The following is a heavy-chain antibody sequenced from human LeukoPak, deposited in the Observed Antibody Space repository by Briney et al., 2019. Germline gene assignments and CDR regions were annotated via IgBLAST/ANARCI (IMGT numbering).Heavy chain of an antibody. Sequence: ASVKVSCKASGYTFTGYHMHWVRPAPGQGLEWMGRINPNSGDTNNAQKFQARVTMTRDTSISTAYMDLSRLTSDDTAVYYCARDYCSSTSCLFDYWGQGTLVTVSS. CDR2: INPNSGDT. J-gene: IGHJ4*02. D-gene: IGHD2-2*01. V-gene: IGHV1-2*06. CDR1: GYTFTGYH. CDR3: ARDYCSSTSCLFDY.